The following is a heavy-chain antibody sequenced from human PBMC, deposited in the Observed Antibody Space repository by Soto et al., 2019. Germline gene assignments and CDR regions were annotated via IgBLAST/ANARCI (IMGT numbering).Heavy chain of an antibody. J-gene: IGHJ4*02. CDR1: GGSISSYY. V-gene: IGHV4-59*01. D-gene: IGHD6-13*01. CDR2: IYYSGST. Sequence: ASETRSLTCTVSGGSISSYYWSWIRQPPGKGLERIGYIYYSGSTNYNPSLKSRVTISEDTSKSQFSLKVNSMTAADTAVYYCARYRREAVAGYTLDNWGQGILVTVSS. CDR3: ARYRREAVAGYTLDN.